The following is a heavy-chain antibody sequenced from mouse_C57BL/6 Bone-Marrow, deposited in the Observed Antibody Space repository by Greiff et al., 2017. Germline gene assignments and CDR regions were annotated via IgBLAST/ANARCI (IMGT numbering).Heavy chain of an antibody. V-gene: IGHV1-52*01. CDR3: ARSRRAMDY. CDR1: GYTFTSYW. J-gene: IGHJ4*01. Sequence: QVQLKQPGAELVRPGSSVKLSCKASGYTFTSYWMHRVKQRPIQGLEWIGNIDPSDSETHYNQKFKDKATLTVDKSSSTAYMQLSSLTSEDSAVDYCARSRRAMDYWGQGTSVTVSS. CDR2: IDPSDSET.